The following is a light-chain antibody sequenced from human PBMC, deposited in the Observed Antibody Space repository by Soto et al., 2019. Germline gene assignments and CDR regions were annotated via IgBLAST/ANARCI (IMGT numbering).Light chain of an antibody. J-gene: IGKJ5*01. CDR1: QSVSTN. CDR3: QHYGRGSPIA. CDR2: GAS. Sequence: EIVLTQSPGSLSLSPGEGATLSCRASQSVSTNLAWYHQRLGQPPKLLSFGASSWATGIPARFSGSGSGTDFTLIINRLQPEDFALNFCQHYGRGSPIAFGLGTRLEIK. V-gene: IGKV3-20*01.